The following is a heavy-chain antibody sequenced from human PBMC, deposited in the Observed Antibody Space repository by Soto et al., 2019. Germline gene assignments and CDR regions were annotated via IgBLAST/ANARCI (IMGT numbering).Heavy chain of an antibody. Sequence: QVHLVQSGAEMKKPGSSVTVSCKASGGTFSSYSISWVRQAPGQGLEWLGGIIPLFGTANSAEKFKGRLTTAADKSRRTTYMELSGFPQEDTAVYYCVRSDERGSNYWGWFDPWGQGTLVTVSS. CDR2: IIPLFGTA. CDR1: GGTFSSYS. J-gene: IGHJ5*02. V-gene: IGHV1-69*06. CDR3: VRSDERGSNYWGWFDP. D-gene: IGHD7-27*01.